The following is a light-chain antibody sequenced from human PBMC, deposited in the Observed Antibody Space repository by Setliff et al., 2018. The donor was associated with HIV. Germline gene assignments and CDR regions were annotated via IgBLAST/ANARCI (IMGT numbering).Light chain of an antibody. CDR2: DVT. CDR1: NNDIGDYNY. CDR3: SSWTGSSTLM. V-gene: IGLV2-14*03. Sequence: QSALTQPASVSGSPGQSINISCTGSNNDIGDYNYVSWYQQHPVNTPKLIIYDVTNRPSGVSARFSASKSGNTASLTISGLQADDEADYYCSSWTGSSTLMFGTGTKVTVL. J-gene: IGLJ1*01.